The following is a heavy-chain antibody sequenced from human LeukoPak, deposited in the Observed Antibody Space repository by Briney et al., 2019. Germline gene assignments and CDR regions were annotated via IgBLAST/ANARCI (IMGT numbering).Heavy chain of an antibody. CDR3: ARRVATAGDPFDY. Sequence: GGSLRLSCAAAGFTFSSYSMNWVRQAPGKGLEWVSSISSSSNYIYYADSVKGRFTISRDNARNSLYLQMNSLRAEDTALYYCARRVATAGDPFDYWGQGTLVTVSS. CDR2: ISSSSNYI. CDR1: GFTFSSYS. D-gene: IGHD6-13*01. J-gene: IGHJ4*02. V-gene: IGHV3-21*01.